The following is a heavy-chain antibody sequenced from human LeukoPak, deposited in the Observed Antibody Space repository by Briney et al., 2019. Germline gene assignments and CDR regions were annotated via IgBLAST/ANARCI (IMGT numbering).Heavy chain of an antibody. Sequence: GGSLRLSCAASGFTFSSCSMNWVRQAPGKGLEWVSYISSSSSTIYYADSVKGRFTISRDNAKNSLYLQMNSLRAEDTAVYYCASPNYDILTGYSESFDYWGQGTLVTVSS. D-gene: IGHD3-9*01. CDR1: GFTFSSCS. V-gene: IGHV3-48*01. CDR2: ISSSSSTI. J-gene: IGHJ4*02. CDR3: ASPNYDILTGYSESFDY.